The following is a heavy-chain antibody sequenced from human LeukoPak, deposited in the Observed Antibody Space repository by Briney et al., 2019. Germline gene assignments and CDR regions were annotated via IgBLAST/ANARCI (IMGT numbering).Heavy chain of an antibody. D-gene: IGHD2-2*01. CDR3: ARVLPISAHTSFDF. Sequence: GGSLRLSCAASGFTFSRNAMAWVRQAPGKGLEWVAGIGSDDNTHYAESVRGRFTISRDNSKNTLYLQMSSLRVEDTAVYYCARVLPISAHTSFDFWGQGTLVTVSS. J-gene: IGHJ4*02. CDR1: GFTFSRNA. V-gene: IGHV3-23*01. CDR2: IGSDDNT.